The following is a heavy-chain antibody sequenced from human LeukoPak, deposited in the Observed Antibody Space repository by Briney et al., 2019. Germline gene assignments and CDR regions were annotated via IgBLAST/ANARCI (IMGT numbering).Heavy chain of an antibody. J-gene: IGHJ4*02. CDR2: IYYSGST. CDR3: AGGLLWFGVYPN. D-gene: IGHD3-10*01. V-gene: IGHV4-59*08. CDR1: GASISSYY. Sequence: PSETLSLTCTVSGASISSYYWSWIRQPPGKGLEWIGYIYYSGSTNYNPSLKSRVTISVDTSKNQFSLKLSSVTAADTAVYYCAGGLLWFGVYPNWGQGTLVTVSS.